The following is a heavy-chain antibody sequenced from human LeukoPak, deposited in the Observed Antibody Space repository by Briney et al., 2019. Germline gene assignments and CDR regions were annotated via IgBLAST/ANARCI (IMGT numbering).Heavy chain of an antibody. Sequence: GGSLRLSCTASGFTFSTYAMNWVRQAPGKGPEWVSAISTSGGNTHYADSVEGRFTISRDNSKNTLHLQMNSLRAEDTAVYYCAKVSGEWEWGYFDYWGQGTLVTVSS. J-gene: IGHJ4*02. CDR3: AKVSGEWEWGYFDY. CDR2: ISTSGGNT. CDR1: GFTFSTYA. D-gene: IGHD1-26*01. V-gene: IGHV3-23*01.